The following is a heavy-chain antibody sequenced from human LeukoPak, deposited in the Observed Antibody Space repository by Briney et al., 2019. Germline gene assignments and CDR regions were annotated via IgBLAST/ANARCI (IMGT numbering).Heavy chain of an antibody. Sequence: GESLKISYAGSGYTFINYWIGWVRQMPGKGLEWMGIINPGDSDTRYSPSFQGQVTISADKSLSTAFLQWSSLKASDTAMYYCATSRSGGYSYGMDVWGQGTTVTVSS. CDR3: ATSRSGGYSYGMDV. CDR1: GYTFINYW. D-gene: IGHD2-15*01. V-gene: IGHV5-51*01. CDR2: INPGDSDT. J-gene: IGHJ6*02.